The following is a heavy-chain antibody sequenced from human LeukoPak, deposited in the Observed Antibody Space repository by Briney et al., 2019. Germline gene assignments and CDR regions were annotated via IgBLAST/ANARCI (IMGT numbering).Heavy chain of an antibody. J-gene: IGHJ6*02. CDR3: ARRLDAPPYYYGMDV. V-gene: IGHV3-30*03. D-gene: IGHD2-2*01. CDR2: ISYDGSNK. Sequence: GGSLRLSCAASGFTFRSHGMHWVRQATGKGLEWVAVISYDGSNKYYADSVKGRFTISRDNSKNTLYLQMNSLRAEDTAVYYCARRLDAPPYYYGMDVWGQGTTVTVSS. CDR1: GFTFRSHG.